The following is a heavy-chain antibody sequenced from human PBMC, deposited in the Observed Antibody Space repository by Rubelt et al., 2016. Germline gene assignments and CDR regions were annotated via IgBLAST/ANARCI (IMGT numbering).Heavy chain of an antibody. D-gene: IGHD1-20*01. J-gene: IGHJ6*02. CDR3: ARDRAGEYNWNYYGMDV. Sequence: QVQLQQWGAGLLKPSETLSLTCAVYGGSFSGYYWSWIRQPPGKGLEWIGEINHSGSTNYNLSPKRRLRILVDTAENLFSLKCGAVTGADTAGDYWARDRAGEYNWNYYGMDVWGQGTTVTVSS. CDR1: GGSFSGYY. V-gene: IGHV4-34*01. CDR2: INHSGST.